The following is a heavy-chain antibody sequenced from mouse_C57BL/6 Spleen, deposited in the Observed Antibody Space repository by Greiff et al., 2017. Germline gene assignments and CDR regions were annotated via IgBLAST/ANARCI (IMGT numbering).Heavy chain of an antibody. CDR1: GYTFTSYW. Sequence: QVQLKQPGAELVMPGASVKLSCKASGYTFTSYWMHWVKQRPGKGLEWIGEIDPSDSYNNYNPKFKGKSTLTVDKSSSTAYMQLSRLTSEDSAVYCCAVTTVVPYWGQGTLVTVSA. CDR3: AVTTVVPY. CDR2: IDPSDSYN. V-gene: IGHV1-69*01. J-gene: IGHJ3*01. D-gene: IGHD1-1*01.